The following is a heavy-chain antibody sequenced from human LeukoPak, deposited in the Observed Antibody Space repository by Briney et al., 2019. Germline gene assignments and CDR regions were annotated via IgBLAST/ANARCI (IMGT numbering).Heavy chain of an antibody. CDR1: GFTFSSYW. D-gene: IGHD3-22*01. J-gene: IGHJ6*02. CDR3: AREDYYDSSGSNYYYYYGMDV. V-gene: IGHV3-7*01. Sequence: GGSLRLSCAASGFTFSSYWMSWVRQAPGKGLEWVANIKQDGSEKYYVDSVKGRFTISRDNAKNSLYLQMNSLRAEDTAVYYCAREDYYDSSGSNYYYYYGMDVWGQGTTVTVSS. CDR2: IKQDGSEK.